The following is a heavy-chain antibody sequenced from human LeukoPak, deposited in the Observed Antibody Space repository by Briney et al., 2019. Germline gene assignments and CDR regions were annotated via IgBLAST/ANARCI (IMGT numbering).Heavy chain of an antibody. D-gene: IGHD3-22*01. CDR1: GDSVSSNSAA. Sequence: SQTLSLTCAISGDSVSSNSAAWNWIGQSPSRGLEWLGRAYYRSKWYNDYAVSVKSRITINPDTSKNQFSLQLNSVTPEDTAVYYCARGLYDSSGYIYYYYGMDVWGQGTTVTVSS. CDR3: ARGLYDSSGYIYYYYGMDV. V-gene: IGHV6-1*01. CDR2: AYYRSKWYN. J-gene: IGHJ6*02.